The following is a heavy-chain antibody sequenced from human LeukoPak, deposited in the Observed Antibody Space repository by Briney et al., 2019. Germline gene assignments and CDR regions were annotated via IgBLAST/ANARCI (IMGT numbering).Heavy chain of an antibody. J-gene: IGHJ4*02. CDR2: FDPEIAKT. CDR1: GYTLTELS. CDR3: ATVSGLEWAVLHQTFDY. Sequence: ASVKVSCKVSGYTLTELSMHWVRQAPGKGLEWMGGFDPEIAKTIYAQKFQGRVTMTGDTSTDTAYMELSSLRSEDTAMYYCATVSGLEWAVLHQTFDYWGQGTLVTVSS. D-gene: IGHD2/OR15-2a*01. V-gene: IGHV1-24*01.